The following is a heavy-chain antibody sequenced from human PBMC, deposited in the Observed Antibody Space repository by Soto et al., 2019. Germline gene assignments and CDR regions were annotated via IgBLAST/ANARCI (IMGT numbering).Heavy chain of an antibody. CDR2: IKQDGSEK. CDR3: SRIVGPTQMDFYY. J-gene: IGHJ4*02. CDR1: GFTFSGYW. Sequence: EVQLVESGGGLVQPGGSLRLSCAASGFTFSGYWMSWVRQAPGKGLEWVGNIKQDGSEKYYVDSVRGRFTISRDKAKNSLYLQMNSLRDEDTSVYYCSRIVGPTQMDFYYWGQGALVTVSS. D-gene: IGHD1-26*01. V-gene: IGHV3-7*01.